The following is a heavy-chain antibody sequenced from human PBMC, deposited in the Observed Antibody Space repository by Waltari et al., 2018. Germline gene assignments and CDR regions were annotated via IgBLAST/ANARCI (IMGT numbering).Heavy chain of an antibody. CDR3: ASGLRDDY. J-gene: IGHJ4*02. V-gene: IGHV4-34*01. Sequence: QVQLQQWGAGLLKPSETLSLTCAVYGGSFSGYYWSWIRQPPGKGLEWIGEINHSGRTNYNPSLKSRVTISVDTSKNQFSLKLSSVTAADTAVYYCASGLRDDYWGQGTLVTVSS. CDR1: GGSFSGYY. D-gene: IGHD4-17*01. CDR2: INHSGRT.